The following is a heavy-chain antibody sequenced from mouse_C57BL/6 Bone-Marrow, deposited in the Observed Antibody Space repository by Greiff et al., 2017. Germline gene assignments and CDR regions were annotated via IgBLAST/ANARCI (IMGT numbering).Heavy chain of an antibody. J-gene: IGHJ1*03. CDR3: ARTTLVAHWYFDV. CDR2: IHPNSGST. V-gene: IGHV1-64*01. D-gene: IGHD1-1*01. Sequence: VQLQQPGAELVKPGASVKLSCKASGYTFTSYWMHWVKQRPGQGLEWIGMIHPNSGSTNYNEKFKSKATLTVDKSSSTAYMQLSSLTSEDSAVYYCARTTLVAHWYFDVWGTGTTVTVSS. CDR1: GYTFTSYW.